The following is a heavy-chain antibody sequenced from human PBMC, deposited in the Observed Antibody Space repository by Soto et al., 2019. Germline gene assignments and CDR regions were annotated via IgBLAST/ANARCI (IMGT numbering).Heavy chain of an antibody. J-gene: IGHJ4*02. CDR3: ARHRSVAYDFDY. CDR1: GESFSGY. D-gene: IGHD5-12*01. CDR2: INHGGVT. Sequence: QVQLQQWGAGLLKPSETLSLTCAVSGESFSGYWSWIRQPPGKGLEWIGEINHGGVTVYNPSLKRLVAIAVDTSNDQLPLRLISVTAADTAVYYCARHRSVAYDFDYWGQGTLVTVSS. V-gene: IGHV4-34*01.